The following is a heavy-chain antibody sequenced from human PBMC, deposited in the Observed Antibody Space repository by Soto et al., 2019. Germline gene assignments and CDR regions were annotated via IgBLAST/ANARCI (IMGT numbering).Heavy chain of an antibody. CDR1: GFTFSSYW. Sequence: EVQLVESGGGLVQPGGSLRLSCAASGFTFSSYWMHWVRQAPGKGLVWVSRINSDGSSTSYADSVKGRFTISRDNAKNTLYLQINSLRAEDTAVYYCAREIAPPGYCSGGSCLEYWGQGTLVTVSS. V-gene: IGHV3-74*01. J-gene: IGHJ4*02. CDR3: AREIAPPGYCSGGSCLEY. D-gene: IGHD2-15*01. CDR2: INSDGSST.